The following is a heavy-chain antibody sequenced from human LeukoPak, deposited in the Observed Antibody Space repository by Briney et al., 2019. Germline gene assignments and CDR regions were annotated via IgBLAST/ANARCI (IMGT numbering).Heavy chain of an antibody. J-gene: IGHJ6*03. V-gene: IGHV4-34*01. CDR1: GGSFSGYY. CDR2: IIPSGGT. CDR3: ARGKGTSIAAAGSRNYYYYMDV. Sequence: SWEPLSLPCALRGGSFSGYYWSWIRQPPGKGVEWVWDIIPSGGTTYNPSPKSRVTISVEKSQKQFPLKLSSVTAADTAVYYCARGKGTSIAAAGSRNYYYYMDVWGKGTTVTVSS. D-gene: IGHD6-13*01.